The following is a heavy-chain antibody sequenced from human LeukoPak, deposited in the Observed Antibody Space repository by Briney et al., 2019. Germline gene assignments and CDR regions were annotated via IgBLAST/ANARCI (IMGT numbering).Heavy chain of an antibody. J-gene: IGHJ5*02. CDR2: ISSSSCYI. CDR1: GFTFSSYS. V-gene: IGHV3-21*01. D-gene: IGHD6-19*01. Sequence: PGGSLRLSCAASGFTFSSYSMNWVRQAPGKGLEWVSSISSSSCYIYYADSVKGRFTISRDNAKNSLYLQMNSLRAEDTAVYYCARGNRHSSGWYDDNNWFDPWGQGTLVTVSS. CDR3: ARGNRHSSGWYDDNNWFDP.